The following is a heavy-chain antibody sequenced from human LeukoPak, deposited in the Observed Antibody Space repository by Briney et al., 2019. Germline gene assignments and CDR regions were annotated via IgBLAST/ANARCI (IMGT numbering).Heavy chain of an antibody. D-gene: IGHD6-13*01. Sequence: PSQTLSLTCTVSGGSISSGGYYWSWIRQPPGKGLEWIGSIYHSGSTYYNPSLKSRVTISVDTSKNQFSLKLSSVTAADTAVYYCARGGSSSWYDWFDPWGQGTLVTVSS. CDR2: IYHSGST. CDR1: GGSISSGGYY. CDR3: ARGGSSSWYDWFDP. V-gene: IGHV4-39*07. J-gene: IGHJ5*02.